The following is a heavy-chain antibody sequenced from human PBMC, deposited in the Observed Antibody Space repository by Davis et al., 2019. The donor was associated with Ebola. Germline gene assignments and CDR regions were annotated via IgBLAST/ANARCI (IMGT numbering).Heavy chain of an antibody. CDR3: EVPGERF. V-gene: IGHV4-39*02. Sequence: SETLSLTCTVSGGSISSSGYYWGWIRQPPGKGLEWIGSIYYTGSTYYNPSLKSRVTISVDTSKNHFSLKLSSVTAADTAVYYCEVPGERFWGQGTMVTVSS. CDR2: IYYTGST. D-gene: IGHD1-1*01. CDR1: GGSISSSGYY. J-gene: IGHJ3*01.